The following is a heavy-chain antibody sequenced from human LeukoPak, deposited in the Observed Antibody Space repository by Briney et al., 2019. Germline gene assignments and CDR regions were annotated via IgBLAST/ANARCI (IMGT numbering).Heavy chain of an antibody. D-gene: IGHD2-8*01. Sequence: GESLKISCKGSGYSFSGYWIGWVRQMPGKGLEWMGIIYPGDSDATYSPSFQGQVTISADKSISTAYLQWRSLKASDTAMYYCARQGIVYASVDYWGQGTLVTVSS. CDR1: GYSFSGYW. V-gene: IGHV5-51*01. CDR2: IYPGDSDA. CDR3: ARQGIVYASVDY. J-gene: IGHJ4*02.